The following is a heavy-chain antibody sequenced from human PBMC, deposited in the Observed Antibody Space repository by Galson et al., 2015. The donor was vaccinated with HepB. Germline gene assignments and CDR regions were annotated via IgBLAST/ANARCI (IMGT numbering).Heavy chain of an antibody. Sequence: SVRVSCKASGYTFIDYYIHWVRQAPGEGLEWVGRISPNSGGTYYAQKFEGRVTMTRDTSISTAYMDLSRLRSDDTVVYYCARDTGESYSDIWGQGTPVTVSS. D-gene: IGHD3-10*01. J-gene: IGHJ6*02. CDR3: ARDTGESYSDI. CDR2: ISPNSGGT. V-gene: IGHV1-2*05. CDR1: GYTFIDYY.